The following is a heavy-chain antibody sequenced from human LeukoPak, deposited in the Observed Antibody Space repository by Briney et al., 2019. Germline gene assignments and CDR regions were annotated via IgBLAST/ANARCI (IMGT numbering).Heavy chain of an antibody. V-gene: IGHV4-59*01. Sequence: SETLSLTRTVSGDFSSSFHWSWIRQPPGKGLEWIAYISYTGSTKYNPSLESRVTISIDTSKNQFSLKLNSVTAADTALYYCARVGRGDHTWGSYSFDHWGQGTLVTVSS. CDR1: GDFSSSFH. D-gene: IGHD3-16*01. CDR3: ARVGRGDHTWGSYSFDH. CDR2: ISYTGST. J-gene: IGHJ4*02.